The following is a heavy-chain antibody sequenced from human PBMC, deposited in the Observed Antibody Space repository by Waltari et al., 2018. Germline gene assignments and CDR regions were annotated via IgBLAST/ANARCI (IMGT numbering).Heavy chain of an antibody. CDR3: ARCITARTLGYWFDP. CDR2: ISYSGNT. Sequence: QVQLQESGPGLVTHSQPLSLTCTVAGGSIISDGYSWSWIRQDPGKGLEWIAYISYSGNTYYNPSLKSRITISVDTSKNQFSLKLSSVTAADTAVYYCARCITARTLGYWFDPWGQGTLVTVSS. J-gene: IGHJ5*02. V-gene: IGHV4-31*03. D-gene: IGHD6-6*01. CDR1: GGSIISDGYS.